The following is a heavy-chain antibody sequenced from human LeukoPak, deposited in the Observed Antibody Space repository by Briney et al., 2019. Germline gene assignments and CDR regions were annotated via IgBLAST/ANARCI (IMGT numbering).Heavy chain of an antibody. Sequence: ASETLSLTCAVSGGSISSGGYSWSWIRQPPGKGLEWIGYIYYSGSTYYNPSLKSRVTISVDTSKNQFSLKLSSVTAADTAVYYCARGAQQLGIHTQTNAFDIWGQGTMVTVSS. V-gene: IGHV4-30-4*07. CDR3: ARGAQQLGIHTQTNAFDI. D-gene: IGHD6-13*01. CDR2: IYYSGST. J-gene: IGHJ3*02. CDR1: GGSISSGGYS.